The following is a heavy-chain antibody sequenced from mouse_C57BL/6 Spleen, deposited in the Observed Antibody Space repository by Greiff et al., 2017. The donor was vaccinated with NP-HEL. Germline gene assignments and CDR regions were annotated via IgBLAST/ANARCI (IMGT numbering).Heavy chain of an antibody. D-gene: IGHD2-4*01. V-gene: IGHV1-81*01. Sequence: QVQLKESGAELARPGASVKLSCKASGYTFTSYGISWVKQRTGQGLEWIGEIYPRSGNTYYNEKFKGKATLTADKSSSTAYMELRSLTSEDSAVYFCAYDYPYYFDYWGQGTTLTVSS. CDR1: GYTFTSYG. CDR2: IYPRSGNT. CDR3: AYDYPYYFDY. J-gene: IGHJ2*01.